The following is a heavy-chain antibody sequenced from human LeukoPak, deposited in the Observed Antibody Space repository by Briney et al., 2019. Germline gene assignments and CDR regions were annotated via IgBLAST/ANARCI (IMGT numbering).Heavy chain of an antibody. V-gene: IGHV4-39*01. CDR1: GDSMRNMVYY. CDR3: ARHQEGAGSYCDY. J-gene: IGHJ4*02. D-gene: IGHD3-10*01. CDR2: IFYSGST. Sequence: SETLSLTCNVSGDSMRNMVYYWGGIRQPPGKGLEGIGSIFYSGSTYYHPSLKSRVTMSVDTSKNQFSLKLSSVTAADTAVYYCARHQEGAGSYCDYWGQGTLVTVSS.